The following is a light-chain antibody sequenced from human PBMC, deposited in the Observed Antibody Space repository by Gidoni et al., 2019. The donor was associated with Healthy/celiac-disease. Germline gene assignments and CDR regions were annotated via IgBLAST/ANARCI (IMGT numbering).Light chain of an antibody. CDR3: QSYDSSNRV. J-gene: IGLJ3*02. V-gene: IGLV6-57*01. Sequence: NCMLTQPHSVSESPGKTVTISCTRSSDSIASNYVQWYQQRPGSSPTTVIYEDNQRPSGVPDRFSGSIDSSSNSASLTISGLKPEDEADYYCQSYDSSNRVFGGGTKLTVL. CDR1: SDSIASNY. CDR2: EDN.